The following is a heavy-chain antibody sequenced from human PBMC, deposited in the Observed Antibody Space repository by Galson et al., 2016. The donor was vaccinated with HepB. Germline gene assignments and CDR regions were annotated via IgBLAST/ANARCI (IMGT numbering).Heavy chain of an antibody. CDR1: GFTFANAW. V-gene: IGHV3-15*01. Sequence: SLRLSCAASGFTFANAWMSWVRQVPGTGLEWIGRIKNQADGAAADYGTPVEGRFTISRDDSTSTLYLQMNSLKIEDTAVYYCTTPSYSTIKYWGQGTLVTVSS. D-gene: IGHD2-2*01. CDR2: IKNQADGAAA. J-gene: IGHJ4*02. CDR3: TTPSYSTIKY.